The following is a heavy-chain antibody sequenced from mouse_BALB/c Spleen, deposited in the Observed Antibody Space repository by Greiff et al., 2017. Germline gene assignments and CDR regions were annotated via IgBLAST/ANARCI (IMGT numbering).Heavy chain of an antibody. CDR1: GFSLTSYG. Sequence: VQLVESGPGLVAPSQSLSITCTVSGFSLTSYGVHWVRQPPGKGLEWLGVIWAGGSTNYNSALMSRLSISKDNSKSQVFLKMNSLQTDDTAMYYCAREDYGNSYAMDYWGQGTSVTVSS. CDR2: IWAGGST. V-gene: IGHV2-9*02. CDR3: AREDYGNSYAMDY. D-gene: IGHD2-1*01. J-gene: IGHJ4*01.